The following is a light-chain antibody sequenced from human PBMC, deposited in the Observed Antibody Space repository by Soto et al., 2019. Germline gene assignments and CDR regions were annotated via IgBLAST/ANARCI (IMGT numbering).Light chain of an antibody. CDR3: ISYTDRQSYL. J-gene: IGLJ1*01. CDR1: ISDIGSYNH. Sequence: QSVLSQPSSVCGSPGRSNTISCSGTISDIGSYNHVAWYQQFPGKSPKLMIYAVIDRPPGVSDRFSGYKSGITASLTISGLQTEDEADYYCISYTDRQSYLFGTGTKVTV. CDR2: AVI. V-gene: IGLV2-14*03.